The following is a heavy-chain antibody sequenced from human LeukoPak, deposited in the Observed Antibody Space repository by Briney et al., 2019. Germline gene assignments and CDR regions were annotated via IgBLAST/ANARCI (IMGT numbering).Heavy chain of an antibody. Sequence: GGSLRLSCAASGFTVSSNYMSWVRQAPGKGLEWVSVIYSGGSTYYADSVKGRFTISRDNSKNTLYLQMNSLRAEDTAVYYCAKDRSSWYLDYWGQGTLVTVSS. V-gene: IGHV3-53*05. J-gene: IGHJ4*02. D-gene: IGHD6-13*01. CDR1: GFTVSSNY. CDR2: IYSGGST. CDR3: AKDRSSWYLDY.